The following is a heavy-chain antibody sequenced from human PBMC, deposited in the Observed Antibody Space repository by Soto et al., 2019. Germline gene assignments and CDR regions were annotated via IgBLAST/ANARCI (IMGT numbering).Heavy chain of an antibody. D-gene: IGHD2-2*01. Sequence: QVQLVQSGAEVKKPGASVKVSCKASGYTFTSYGISWVRQAPGQGLAWMGWISTYSGNTNYAQKLQGRVTMTTDTSTSTDYMGLRSLRSDDTAVYYCARAPHAVIVPPAGNWFDPWGQGTLVTVSS. CDR3: ARAPHAVIVPPAGNWFDP. V-gene: IGHV1-18*04. CDR1: GYTFTSYG. CDR2: ISTYSGNT. J-gene: IGHJ5*02.